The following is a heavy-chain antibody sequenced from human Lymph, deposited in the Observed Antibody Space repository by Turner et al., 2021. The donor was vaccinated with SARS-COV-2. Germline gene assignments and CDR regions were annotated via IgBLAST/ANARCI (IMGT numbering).Heavy chain of an antibody. D-gene: IGHD2-21*01. CDR2: INHSGST. Sequence: QVQLPQWGAGLLKPSETLSLPCAVYGWSFNGYYWSWIRQPPGKGLEWIGEINHSGSTNYNPSLRSRITISVDTSKNQFSRKLSSVTAADTAVYYCARLNPPEVGGGDWFDPWGQGTLVAVSS. CDR1: GWSFNGYY. V-gene: IGHV4-34*01. CDR3: ARLNPPEVGGGDWFDP. J-gene: IGHJ5*02.